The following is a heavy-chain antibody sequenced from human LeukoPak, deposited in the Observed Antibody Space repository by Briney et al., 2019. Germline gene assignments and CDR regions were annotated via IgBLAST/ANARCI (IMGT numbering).Heavy chain of an antibody. CDR2: IYYSGST. J-gene: IGHJ4*02. D-gene: IGHD2-21*02. Sequence: KPSETLSLTCTVSGGSISSSSYYWGWIRQPPGKGLEWIGSIYYSGSTYYNPSLKSRVTISVDTSKNHFSLKLSSVTAADTAVYYCARQVTVGSFFDYWGQGTLVTVSS. CDR3: ARQVTVGSFFDY. CDR1: GGSISSSSYY. V-gene: IGHV4-39*01.